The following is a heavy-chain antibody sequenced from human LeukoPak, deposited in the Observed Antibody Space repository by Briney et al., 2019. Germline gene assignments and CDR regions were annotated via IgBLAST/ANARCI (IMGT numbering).Heavy chain of an antibody. Sequence: ASATVSFKASTGSFSSYAVSWVRQAPGHGLEWMGRIIPMYGTTDFAQRFQGRVTIIADKSTATAYMELSSLRSDDTAIYCVRDCDSSGPQKNYLDFWGQGSLVTVSS. D-gene: IGHD3-22*01. CDR2: IIPMYGTT. CDR3: VRDCDSSGPQKNYLDF. V-gene: IGHV1-69*06. CDR1: TGSFSSYA. J-gene: IGHJ4*02.